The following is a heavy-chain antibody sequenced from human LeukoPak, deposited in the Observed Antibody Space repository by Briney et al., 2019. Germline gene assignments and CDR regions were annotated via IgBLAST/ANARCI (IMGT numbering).Heavy chain of an antibody. CDR3: AKDRTGAPAYYFDY. CDR2: IRYDGSNK. Sequence: GGSLRLSCAASGFTFSSYGMHWVRQAPGKGLEWVAFIRYDGSNKYYADSVKGRFTISRDNSKNTLYLQMNSLRVEDTAVYYCAKDRTGAPAYYFDYWGQGTLVTVSS. D-gene: IGHD1-14*01. J-gene: IGHJ4*02. V-gene: IGHV3-30*02. CDR1: GFTFSSYG.